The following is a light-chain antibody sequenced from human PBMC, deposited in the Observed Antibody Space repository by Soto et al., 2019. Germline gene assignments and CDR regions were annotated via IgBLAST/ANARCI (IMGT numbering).Light chain of an antibody. CDR1: QSVSTRY. Sequence: ESMLTQSPGTLSLSPGERATLSCRASQSVSTRYLAWYQQKPGQAPRLLIYGASIRATGIPDRFSGSGSGTDLTLTISRLERKYFAVYYCHQFGSSPPAFTFGQGTKLEI. CDR2: GAS. V-gene: IGKV3-20*01. J-gene: IGKJ2*01. CDR3: HQFGSSPPAFT.